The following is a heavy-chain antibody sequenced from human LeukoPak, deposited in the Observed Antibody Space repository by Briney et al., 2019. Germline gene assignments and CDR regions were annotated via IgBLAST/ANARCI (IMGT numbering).Heavy chain of an antibody. Sequence: SETLSLTCTVSGGSISTYYWSWIRQPPGKGLEWIGYIYYSGSTNYNPSLKSRVTMSVDTSKNQFSLRLSSVTAADTAVYYCARASRLGIAALYYMDVWGKGTTVTVSS. J-gene: IGHJ6*03. CDR2: IYYSGST. V-gene: IGHV4-59*01. CDR3: ARASRLGIAALYYMDV. D-gene: IGHD6-6*01. CDR1: GGSISTYY.